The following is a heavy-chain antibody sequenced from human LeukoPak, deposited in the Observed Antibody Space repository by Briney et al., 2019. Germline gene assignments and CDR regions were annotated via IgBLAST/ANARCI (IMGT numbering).Heavy chain of an antibody. J-gene: IGHJ4*02. Sequence: SVKVSCKASGGTFSSYAISWVRQAPGQGLEWMGRIIPIFGIANYAQKFQGRVTITADKSTSTAYTELSSLRSEDTAVYYCAREPIITMVRGVSTEYFDYWGQGTLVTVSS. CDR1: GGTFSSYA. CDR3: AREPIITMVRGVSTEYFDY. D-gene: IGHD3-10*01. V-gene: IGHV1-69*04. CDR2: IIPIFGIA.